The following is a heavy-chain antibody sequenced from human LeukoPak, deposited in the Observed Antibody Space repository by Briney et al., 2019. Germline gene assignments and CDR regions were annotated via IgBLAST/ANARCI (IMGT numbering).Heavy chain of an antibody. CDR1: GYTFTSYD. D-gene: IGHD3-22*01. J-gene: IGHJ5*02. CDR3: ARGRYYYDSSGSAVSYWFDP. V-gene: IGHV1-8*01. Sequence: ASVTVSCKASGYTFTSYDINWVRQAPGQGLEWMGWMNLNSCNTGYAQKFQGRVPMTRNTTISTTYMELSSLRSEDTAVYYCARGRYYYDSSGSAVSYWFDPWGQGTLVTVSS. CDR2: MNLNSCNT.